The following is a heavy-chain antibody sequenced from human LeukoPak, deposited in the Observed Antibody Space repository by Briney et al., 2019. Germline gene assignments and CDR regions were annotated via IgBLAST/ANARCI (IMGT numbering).Heavy chain of an antibody. CDR1: GFTFSSYA. CDR3: ARVGLKCGGGIDY. V-gene: IGHV3-64*01. J-gene: IGHJ4*02. Sequence: PGGSLRLSCAASGFTFSSYAMHWVRQAPGKGLEYVSAISSNGGSTYYANSVKGRFTISRDNSKNTLYLQMGSLRAEDMAVYYCARVGLKCGGGIDYWGQGTLVTVSS. D-gene: IGHD3-16*01. CDR2: ISSNGGST.